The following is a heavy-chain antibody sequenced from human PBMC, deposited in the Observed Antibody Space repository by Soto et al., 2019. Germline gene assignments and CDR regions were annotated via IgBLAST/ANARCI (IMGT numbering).Heavy chain of an antibody. V-gene: IGHV4-59*08. Sequence: SETLSLTCTVSGGSISSYYWSWIRQPPGKGLEWIGYIYYSGSTNYNPSLKSRVTISVDTSKNQFSLKLSSVTAADTAVYYCARYVEMATTVNWFDPWGQGTLVTSPQ. CDR1: GGSISSYY. J-gene: IGHJ5*02. D-gene: IGHD1-1*01. CDR2: IYYSGST. CDR3: ARYVEMATTVNWFDP.